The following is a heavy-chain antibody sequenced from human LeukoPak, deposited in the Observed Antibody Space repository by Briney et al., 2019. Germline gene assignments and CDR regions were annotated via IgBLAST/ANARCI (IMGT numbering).Heavy chain of an antibody. J-gene: IGHJ6*02. V-gene: IGHV1-69*13. CDR2: TIPIFGTA. CDR1: GGTFSSYA. Sequence: SVTVSCKASGGTFSSYAISWVRQAPGQGLKWMGGTIPIFGTANYAQKFQGRVTITADESTSTAYMELSSLRSEDTAVYYCARGNDFWSGYYSDYYYYGMDVWGQGTTVTVSS. D-gene: IGHD3-3*01. CDR3: ARGNDFWSGYYSDYYYYGMDV.